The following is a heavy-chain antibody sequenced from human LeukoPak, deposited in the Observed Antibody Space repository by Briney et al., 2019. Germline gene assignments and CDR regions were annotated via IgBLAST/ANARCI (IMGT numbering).Heavy chain of an antibody. CDR2: IYYTGST. D-gene: IGHD6-13*01. V-gene: IGHV4-59*01. CDR1: GGSISTYY. Sequence: SETLSLTCTVSGGSISTYYWSWIRQPPGKGLEWIGYIYYTGSTNYNPSLKNRLSISVDTSTNQLSRKLISVTAADTAVYYCARIIADSGTWGTSSQPLYNWFDPWGQGTLVTVSS. CDR3: ARIIADSGTWGTSSQPLYNWFDP. J-gene: IGHJ5*02.